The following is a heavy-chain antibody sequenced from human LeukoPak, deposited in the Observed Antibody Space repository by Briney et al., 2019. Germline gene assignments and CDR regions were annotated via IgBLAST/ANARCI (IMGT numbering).Heavy chain of an antibody. J-gene: IGHJ3*02. D-gene: IGHD7-27*01. CDR3: ARDKPANLGAFDI. V-gene: IGHV4-34*09. CDR2: IYYSGST. Sequence: SETLSLTCAVYGGSFSGYYWSWIRQPPGKGLEWIGYIYYSGSTYYNPSLKSRVTISVDTSKNQFSLKLSSVTAADTAVYYCARDKPANLGAFDIWGQGTMVTVSS. CDR1: GGSFSGYY.